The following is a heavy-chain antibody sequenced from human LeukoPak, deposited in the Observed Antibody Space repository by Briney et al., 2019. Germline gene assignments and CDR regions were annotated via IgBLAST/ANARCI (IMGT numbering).Heavy chain of an antibody. CDR1: GFTFSSYW. V-gene: IGHV3-7*01. Sequence: PGGSLRLSCAASGFTFSSYWMSWVRQAPGKGLEWVANIKRDGSEKYYVDSVKGRFTISRDNAKNSLYLQMNSLRAEDTAVYYCARDDCSSISCYHNRFDPWGQGTLVTVSS. CDR2: IKRDGSEK. J-gene: IGHJ5*02. D-gene: IGHD2-2*01. CDR3: ARDDCSSISCYHNRFDP.